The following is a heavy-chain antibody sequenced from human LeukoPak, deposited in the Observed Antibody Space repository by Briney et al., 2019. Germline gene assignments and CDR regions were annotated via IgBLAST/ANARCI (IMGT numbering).Heavy chain of an antibody. CDR3: ARGGSSTRCPLDY. CDR1: GFTFSSYS. V-gene: IGHV3-21*01. CDR2: ISSSSSYI. Sequence: PGGSLRLSCAASGFTFSSYSMNWVRQAPGKGLEWVSSISSSSSYIYYADSVKGRFTISRDNAKNSLYLQMNSLRAEDTAVYYCARGGSSTRCPLDYWGQGTLVTVSS. J-gene: IGHJ4*02. D-gene: IGHD2-2*01.